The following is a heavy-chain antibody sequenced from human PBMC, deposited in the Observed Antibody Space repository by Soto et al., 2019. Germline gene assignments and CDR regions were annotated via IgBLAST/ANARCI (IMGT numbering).Heavy chain of an antibody. D-gene: IGHD2-2*02. V-gene: IGHV4-34*01. J-gene: IGHJ4*02. Sequence: PSETLSLTCAVYGGSFSGYYWSWIRQPPGKGLEWIGEINHSGSTNYNPSLKSRVTISVDTSKNQFSLKLSSVTAADTAVYYCAGGPYCSSTSCYNGWIDYWGQGTLVTVSS. CDR3: AGGPYCSSTSCYNGWIDY. CDR1: GGSFSGYY. CDR2: INHSGST.